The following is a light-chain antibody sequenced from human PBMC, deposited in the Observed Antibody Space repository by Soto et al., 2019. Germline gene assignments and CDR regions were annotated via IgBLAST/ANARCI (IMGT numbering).Light chain of an antibody. V-gene: IGKV3-20*01. J-gene: IGKJ5*01. CDR2: GAS. CDR1: QSLITRY. CDR3: QQYGTSPT. Sequence: IVLTQSPGTLSLFPGERATLSCRASQSLITRYLAWYQQKPGQAPRLLIYGASSRATGIPDRFSGSGSGTDFTLTISRLEPEDFAVYSCQQYGTSPTFDQGTRLEIK.